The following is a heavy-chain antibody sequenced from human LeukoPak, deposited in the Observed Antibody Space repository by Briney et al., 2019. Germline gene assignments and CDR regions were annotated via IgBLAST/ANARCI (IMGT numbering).Heavy chain of an antibody. CDR3: AREAVDTAMVPSYFDY. J-gene: IGHJ4*02. Sequence: SETLSLTCTVSGGSISSSSYYWGWIRQPPGKGLEWIGSIYYSGSTYYNPSLKSRVTISVDTSKNQFSLKLSSVTAADTAVYYCAREAVDTAMVPSYFDYWGQGTLVTVSS. D-gene: IGHD5-18*01. CDR1: GGSISSSSYY. V-gene: IGHV4-39*07. CDR2: IYYSGST.